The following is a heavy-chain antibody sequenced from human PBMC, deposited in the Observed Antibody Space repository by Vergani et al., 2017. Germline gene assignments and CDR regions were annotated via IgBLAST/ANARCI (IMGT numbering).Heavy chain of an antibody. CDR1: GGSISSYY. CDR3: ARDRVGYSSSWYIEVGWYFDL. Sequence: QVQLQESGPGLVKPSETLSLTCTVSGGSISSYYWSWIRQPPGKGLEWIGYIYYSGSTNYNPSLKSRVTISVATSKNQFSLKLSSVTAADTAVYYCARDRVGYSSSWYIEVGWYFDLWGRGTLVTVSS. V-gene: IGHV4-59*01. J-gene: IGHJ2*01. D-gene: IGHD6-13*01. CDR2: IYYSGST.